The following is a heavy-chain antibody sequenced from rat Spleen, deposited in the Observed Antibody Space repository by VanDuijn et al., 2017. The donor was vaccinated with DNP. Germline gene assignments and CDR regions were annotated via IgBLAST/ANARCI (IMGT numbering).Heavy chain of an antibody. Sequence: EVQLQESGPGLVKPSQSLSLTCSVTGYSITSKYWGWIRKFPGNELEWMGYINNAGSTNYNPSLKSRFSITRDTSKNQFFLQVNSVRNEDTATYYCAIQLGVFDYWGQGVMVIVSS. CDR3: AIQLGVFDY. CDR2: INNAGST. J-gene: IGHJ2*01. V-gene: IGHV3-3*01. CDR1: GYSITSKY. D-gene: IGHD5-1*01.